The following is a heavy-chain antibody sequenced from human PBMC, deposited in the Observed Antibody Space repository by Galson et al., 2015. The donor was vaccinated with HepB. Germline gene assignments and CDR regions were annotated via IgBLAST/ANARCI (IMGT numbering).Heavy chain of an antibody. D-gene: IGHD1-26*01. CDR3: ARDHSGSYSPYYFHY. CDR2: INNGGIDI. Sequence: SLRLSCAASGLTFSDYSMSWVRQTPGKGLEWVSSINNGGIDIYYADSVKGRFTISRDNAKNSLYLQMNSLRAEDTAMYYCARDHSGSYSPYYFHYWGQGAPVTVSS. CDR1: GLTFSDYS. V-gene: IGHV3-21*06. J-gene: IGHJ4*02.